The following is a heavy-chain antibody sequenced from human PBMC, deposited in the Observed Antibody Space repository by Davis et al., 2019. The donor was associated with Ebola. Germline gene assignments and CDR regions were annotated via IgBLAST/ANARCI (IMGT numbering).Heavy chain of an antibody. CDR1: GYTFTSYD. CDR2: INAGNGNT. Sequence: ASVKVSCKASGYTFTSYDINWVRQAPGQGLEWMGWINAGNGNTKYSQKFQGRVTITRDTSASTAYMELSSLRSEDTAVYYCARDYGDCSSTSCYEGGYWGQGTLVTVSS. D-gene: IGHD2-2*01. J-gene: IGHJ4*02. V-gene: IGHV1-3*01. CDR3: ARDYGDCSSTSCYEGGY.